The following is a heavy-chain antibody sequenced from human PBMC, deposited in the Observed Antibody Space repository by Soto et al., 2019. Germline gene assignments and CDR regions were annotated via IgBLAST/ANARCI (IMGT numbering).Heavy chain of an antibody. V-gene: IGHV4-30-4*01. J-gene: IGHJ4*02. CDR1: GGSISSYY. Sequence: SETLSLTCTVSGGSISSYYWTWIRQPPGEGLEWIGYIYYTGRTSSTPSLESRVTISIDTSKNQFSLKLSSVSAADTAVYYCAREGSSSPEYFDFWGPGTLVTVSS. D-gene: IGHD2-15*01. CDR2: IYYTGRT. CDR3: AREGSSSPEYFDF.